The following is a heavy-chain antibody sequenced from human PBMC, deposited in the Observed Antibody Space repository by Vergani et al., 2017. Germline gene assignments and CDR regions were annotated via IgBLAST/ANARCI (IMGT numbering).Heavy chain of an antibody. J-gene: IGHJ4*02. D-gene: IGHD2-2*01. Sequence: QVQLVESGGGVVQPGRSLRLSCAASGFTFSSYGMHWVRQAPGKGLEWVAVFSYDGSNKYYPDSVKGRFTISRDNSKNTLYQQMNSLRAEDTAVYYCAKDLGSSTSATFDYWGQGTLVNVSS. CDR1: GFTFSSYG. CDR3: AKDLGSSTSATFDY. CDR2: FSYDGSNK. V-gene: IGHV3-30*18.